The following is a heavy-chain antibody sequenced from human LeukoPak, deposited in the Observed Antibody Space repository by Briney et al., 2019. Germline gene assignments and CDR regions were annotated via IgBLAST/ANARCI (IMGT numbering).Heavy chain of an antibody. V-gene: IGHV1-2*02. D-gene: IGHD2-15*01. CDR3: ARVHCSGDSCYFFWFDP. Sequence: ASVKVSCKASGYTFTDYYMHWVRQAPGQGLEWMGWINPNSGGTNYAQKFQGRVTMTRDTSITTTYMELSRLSSDDTAVYYCARVHCSGDSCYFFWFDPWGQGTLVTVSS. CDR1: GYTFTDYY. CDR2: INPNSGGT. J-gene: IGHJ5*02.